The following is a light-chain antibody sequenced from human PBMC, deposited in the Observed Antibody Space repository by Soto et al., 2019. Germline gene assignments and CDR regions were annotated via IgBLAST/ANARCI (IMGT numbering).Light chain of an antibody. Sequence: QSALTQPASVSGSPGQSITISCTRTSSDVGAYNYVSWYQHHPGKAPKLMIYEVTNRPSGVSNRFSGSKSGNTASLTISGLQAEDEADYYCNSYTTNSNRVFGTGTKLTVL. CDR3: NSYTTNSNRV. CDR1: SSDVGAYNY. CDR2: EVT. J-gene: IGLJ1*01. V-gene: IGLV2-14*01.